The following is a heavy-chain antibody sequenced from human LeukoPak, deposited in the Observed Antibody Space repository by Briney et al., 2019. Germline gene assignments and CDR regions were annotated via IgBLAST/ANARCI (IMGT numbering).Heavy chain of an antibody. D-gene: IGHD6-19*01. CDR1: GGSFSGYY. CDR2: INHSGST. V-gene: IGHV4-34*01. Sequence: SETLSLTCAVYGGSFSGYYWSWIRQPPGKGLEWIGEINHSGSTNYNPSLKSRVTISVDTSKNQFSLKLRSVTAADTAVYYCARQRSSGLRVEDYWGQGTLVTVSS. CDR3: ARQRSSGLRVEDY. J-gene: IGHJ4*02.